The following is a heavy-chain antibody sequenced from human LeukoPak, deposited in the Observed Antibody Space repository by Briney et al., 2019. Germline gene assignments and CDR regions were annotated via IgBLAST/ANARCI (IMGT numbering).Heavy chain of an antibody. D-gene: IGHD2-15*01. J-gene: IGHJ4*02. Sequence: GGSLRLSCAASGFTFSSYGMHWVRQAPGKGLEWVAVISYDGSNKYYADSVKGRFTISRDNSKNTLYLQMNSLRAEDTAVYYCAKDDSPSGSPAYWGQGTLVTVSS. V-gene: IGHV3-30*18. CDR2: ISYDGSNK. CDR3: AKDDSPSGSPAY. CDR1: GFTFSSYG.